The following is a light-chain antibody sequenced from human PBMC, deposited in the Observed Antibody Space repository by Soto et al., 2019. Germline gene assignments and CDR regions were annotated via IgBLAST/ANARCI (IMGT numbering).Light chain of an antibody. CDR1: QSISSL. V-gene: IGKV1-5*03. Sequence: DIQMTQSPSTLSASVGDRVTITCRASQSISSLLAWYQQKPGKAPKLLIYRASTLESGVPPRFSGRRSGTDFTLAISRLQPDDFATYFCQQYNPDSRMWTSGQGTKVDIK. CDR2: RAS. J-gene: IGKJ1*01. CDR3: QQYNPDSRMWT.